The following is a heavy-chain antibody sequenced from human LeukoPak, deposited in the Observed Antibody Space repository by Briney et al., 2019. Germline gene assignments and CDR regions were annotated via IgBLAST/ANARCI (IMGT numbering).Heavy chain of an antibody. CDR3: ARLGYSYVEYYFDY. CDR1: GGSISSYY. D-gene: IGHD5-18*01. V-gene: IGHV4-59*08. Sequence: LETLSLTCTVSGGSISSYYWSWIRQPPGKGLEWIGYIYYSGSTNYNPSLKSRVTISVDTSKNQLSLKLSSVTAADTAVYYCARLGYSYVEYYFDYWGQGTLVTVSS. CDR2: IYYSGST. J-gene: IGHJ4*02.